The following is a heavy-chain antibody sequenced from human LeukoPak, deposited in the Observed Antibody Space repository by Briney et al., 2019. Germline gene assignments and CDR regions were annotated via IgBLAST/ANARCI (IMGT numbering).Heavy chain of an antibody. Sequence: GGSLRLSCAASGFTVSSNYMSWVRQAPGKGLEWVSVIYSGGSTYYADSVKGRFTISRDNSKNTLYLQMNSLRAEDTAVYYCAKVMAAGTDAFDIWGQGTMVTVS. D-gene: IGHD6-13*01. CDR1: GFTVSSNY. V-gene: IGHV3-53*01. J-gene: IGHJ3*02. CDR2: IYSGGST. CDR3: AKVMAAGTDAFDI.